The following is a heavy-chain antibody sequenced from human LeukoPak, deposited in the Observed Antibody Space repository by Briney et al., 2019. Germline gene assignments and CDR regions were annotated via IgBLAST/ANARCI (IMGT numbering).Heavy chain of an antibody. CDR3: ARVICSGGKCYFDY. J-gene: IGHJ4*02. D-gene: IGHD2-15*01. Sequence: GGSLRLSCAACGFAVSSNYMSWVRQTPGKGLEGVSLIYSGGSTYYADSVKGRFTISRDNSKNTLYLQMNSLRAEDTAVYYCARVICSGGKCYFDYWGQGTLVTVSS. CDR1: GFAVSSNY. V-gene: IGHV3-53*01. CDR2: IYSGGST.